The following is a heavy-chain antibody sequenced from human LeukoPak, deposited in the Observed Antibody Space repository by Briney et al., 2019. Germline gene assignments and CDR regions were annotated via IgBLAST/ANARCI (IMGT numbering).Heavy chain of an antibody. CDR2: ISWNSGSI. CDR1: GFTFDDYA. J-gene: IGHJ4*02. V-gene: IGHV3-9*01. CDR3: AKAQPGYCSGGSCYDFDY. Sequence: PGRSLRLSCAASGFTFDDYAMHWVRQAPGKGLEWVSGISWNSGSIGYVDSVKGRFTISRDNAKNSLYLQMNSLRAEDTALYYCAKAQPGYCSGGSCYDFDYWGQGTLVTVSS. D-gene: IGHD2-15*01.